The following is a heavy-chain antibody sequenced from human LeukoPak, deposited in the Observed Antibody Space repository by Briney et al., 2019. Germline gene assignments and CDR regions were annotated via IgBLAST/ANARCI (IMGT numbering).Heavy chain of an antibody. CDR3: ARDYRRDTVANNWFDP. CDR1: GFTFDDYA. D-gene: IGHD5-12*01. Sequence: GGSLRLSCAASGFTFDDYAMHWVRQAPGKGLEWVSGISWNSGSIGYADSVKGRFTISRDNAKNSLYLQMNSLRVEDTAVYYCARDYRRDTVANNWFDPWGQGTLVTVSS. J-gene: IGHJ5*02. V-gene: IGHV3-9*01. CDR2: ISWNSGSI.